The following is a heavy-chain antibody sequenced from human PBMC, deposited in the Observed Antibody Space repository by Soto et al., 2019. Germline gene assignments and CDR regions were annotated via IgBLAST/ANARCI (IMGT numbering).Heavy chain of an antibody. D-gene: IGHD6-13*01. CDR1: GGTFGLYA. V-gene: IGHV1-69*12. CDR3: AISLYSSSWYLGRNSYCSSGRDV. Sequence: QVQLVQSGAEVKKPGSSVKVSCKASGGTFGLYAITWVRQAPGHGLERTGGIIAFSDIVNYTQKLQGRVTITADEFTNTEYMDLSSLRSEDTVIYYCAISLYSSSWYLGRNSYCSSGRDVGGQGTTVTVSS. J-gene: IGHJ6*02. CDR2: IIAFSDIV.